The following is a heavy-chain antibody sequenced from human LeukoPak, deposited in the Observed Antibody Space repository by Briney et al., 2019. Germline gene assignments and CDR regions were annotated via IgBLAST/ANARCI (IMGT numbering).Heavy chain of an antibody. CDR1: GLTFSSYA. Sequence: GGSLRLSCSASGLTFSSYAMHWVRQAPGKGLEYVSAISSNGGSTYYADSVRGRFTISRDNSKNTLYLQMSSLRAEDTAVYYCVKTDYYDSSAAYYFDYWGQGTLVTVSS. D-gene: IGHD3-22*01. J-gene: IGHJ4*02. CDR3: VKTDYYDSSAAYYFDY. V-gene: IGHV3-64D*09. CDR2: ISSNGGST.